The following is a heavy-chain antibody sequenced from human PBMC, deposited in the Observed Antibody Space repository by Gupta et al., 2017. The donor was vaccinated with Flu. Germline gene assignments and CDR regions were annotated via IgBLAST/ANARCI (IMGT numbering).Heavy chain of an antibody. V-gene: IGHV3-23*01. D-gene: IGHD5-18*01. CDR2: ISGSGGST. Sequence: EVQLLESGGGLVQPGGSLRLSCAASGLTFSSYAISWVRQAPGKGLEWVSAISGSGGSTYYADSVKGRFTISRDNSKNTLYLQMNSLRAEDTAVYYCAKVGYSYGYGSSFDYWGQGTLVTVSS. CDR1: GLTFSSYA. J-gene: IGHJ4*02. CDR3: AKVGYSYGYGSSFDY.